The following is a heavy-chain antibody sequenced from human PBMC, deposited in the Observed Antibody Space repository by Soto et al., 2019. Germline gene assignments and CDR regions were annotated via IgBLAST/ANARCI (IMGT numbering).Heavy chain of an antibody. CDR1: GYTFSTYA. V-gene: IGHV1-3*05. J-gene: IGHJ2*01. Sequence: QVQLVQSGAEEKKPGASVKVSGKASGYTFSTYAMHWVRQAPGQRLEWMGWINAGNGNTKYSQKVQGRVTITRDTSASTAYMELSSLRSEDTAVYYCARSPSCWDFDLWGRGTLFTVSS. CDR3: ARSPSCWDFDL. CDR2: INAGNGNT.